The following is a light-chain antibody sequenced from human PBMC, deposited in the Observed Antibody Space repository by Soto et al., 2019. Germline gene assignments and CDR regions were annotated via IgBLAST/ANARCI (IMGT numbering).Light chain of an antibody. CDR2: GAS. CDR1: QRVSSSY. J-gene: IGKJ5*01. V-gene: IGKV3-20*01. CDR3: QQYKNWPPIT. Sequence: FPHSPRPLPWPPRGKATLSCSAIQRVSSSYLAWYQQKPGQAPRLLIHGASSRATGIPDRFSGSGSGADFTLTISRLEPEDFAVYYCQQYKNWPPITFGQGTRLEI.